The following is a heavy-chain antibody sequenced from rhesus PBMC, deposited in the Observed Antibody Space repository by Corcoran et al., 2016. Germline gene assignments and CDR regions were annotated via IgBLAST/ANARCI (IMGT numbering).Heavy chain of an antibody. D-gene: IGHD3-40*01. J-gene: IGHJ4*01. CDR2: IYWNDSK. CDR3: ARVPRRYYDYDICSRPIFDY. V-gene: IGHV2-95*01. CDR1: GFSISTSGTG. Sequence: QVTLKESGPALVKPTQTLTLTCTFSGFSISTSGTGVGWIRQTPGKALEWLASIYWNDSKYYSTSVECRIPLSKDHSQNQVGLTIANIGPWDTATFFRARVPRRYYDYDICSRPIFDYLGQGVLVTVSS.